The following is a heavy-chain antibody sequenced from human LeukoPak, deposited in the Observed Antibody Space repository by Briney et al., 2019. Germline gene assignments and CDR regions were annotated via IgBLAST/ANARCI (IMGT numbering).Heavy chain of an antibody. J-gene: IGHJ4*02. D-gene: IGHD6-13*01. CDR1: GFTFNNYV. CDR3: AKYTAAGTLDPFDY. CDR2: IDYSGGAT. V-gene: IGHV3-23*01. Sequence: GGSLRLSCAASGFTFNNYVMSWVRQAPGKGLEWVSGIDYSGGATNYADSVQGRFTVSRDNSKNTLYLQMNSLRAEDTAVYYCAKYTAAGTLDPFDYWGQGTLVTVSS.